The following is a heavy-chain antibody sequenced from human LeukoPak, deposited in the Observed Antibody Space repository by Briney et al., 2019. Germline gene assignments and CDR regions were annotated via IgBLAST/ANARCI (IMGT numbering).Heavy chain of an antibody. Sequence: VASVKVSCKPSGYTFTAYYTHWVRQAPGQGLEWLGWIYPNSGATQYAQKFQGRITMTRDTSINTAYTELSSLRSDDTAIYYCVRFTVELGKNYWGQGTLVTVSS. D-gene: IGHD7-27*01. CDR2: IYPNSGAT. J-gene: IGHJ4*02. CDR1: GYTFTAYY. CDR3: VRFTVELGKNY. V-gene: IGHV1-2*02.